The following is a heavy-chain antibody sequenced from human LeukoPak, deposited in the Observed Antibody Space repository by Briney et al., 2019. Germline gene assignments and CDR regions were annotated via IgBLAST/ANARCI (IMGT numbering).Heavy chain of an antibody. CDR1: GFTFDDYT. J-gene: IGHJ5*02. CDR3: AKDGLVFNGFDP. V-gene: IGHV3-43*01. Sequence: GGSLRLSCAASGFTFDDYTMHWVRQAPGKGLEWVSLISWDGGSTYYADSVKGRFTISRDNSKNSLYLQVNSLRTEDTALYYCAKDGLVFNGFDPWGQGTLVTVSS. CDR2: ISWDGGST. D-gene: IGHD3-16*01.